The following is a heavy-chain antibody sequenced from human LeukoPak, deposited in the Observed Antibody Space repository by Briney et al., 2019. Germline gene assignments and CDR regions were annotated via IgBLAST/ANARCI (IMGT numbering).Heavy chain of an antibody. CDR1: GYTLSELS. Sequence: GAVKVSCRDSGYTLSELSMHWGGQAPGKGVEGVSGLDPNDGETIYAQKSQRRLIMTDDTSTDTAYMELSSLRSEDTAVFYCAASFLRFSPDFDYWGQGTLVTVSS. V-gene: IGHV1-24*01. CDR3: AASFLRFSPDFDY. D-gene: IGHD3-3*01. J-gene: IGHJ4*02. CDR2: LDPNDGET.